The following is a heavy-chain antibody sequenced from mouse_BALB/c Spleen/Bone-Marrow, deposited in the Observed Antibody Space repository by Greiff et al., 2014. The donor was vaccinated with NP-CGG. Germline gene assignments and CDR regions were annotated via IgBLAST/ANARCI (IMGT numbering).Heavy chain of an antibody. CDR2: IDPANGNT. CDR3: AIYYYGSSGFAY. Sequence: VQLKESGAELVKPGASVKLSCTASGFNIKDTYMHWVMQRPEQGLEWIGRIDPANGNTKYDPKFQGKATITADTSSNTAYLQLSSLPSEDTAVYYCAIYYYGSSGFAYWGQGTLVTVSA. D-gene: IGHD1-1*01. CDR1: GFNIKDTY. V-gene: IGHV14-3*02. J-gene: IGHJ3*01.